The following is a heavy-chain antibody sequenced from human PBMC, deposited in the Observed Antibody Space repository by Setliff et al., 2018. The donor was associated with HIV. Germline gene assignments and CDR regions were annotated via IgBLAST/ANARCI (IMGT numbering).Heavy chain of an antibody. CDR1: GGSISSGSYY. CDR3: ARETYYYDNPQYYYYYMDV. CDR2: IYTSGST. J-gene: IGHJ6*03. V-gene: IGHV4-61*02. D-gene: IGHD3-22*01. Sequence: SETLSLTCTVSGGSISSGSYYWSWIRQPAGKGLEWIGRIYTSGSTSYNPSLKSRVTISVDTSKNQFSLKLRSVTAADTAVYYCARETYYYDNPQYYYYYMDVWGKGTTVTVS.